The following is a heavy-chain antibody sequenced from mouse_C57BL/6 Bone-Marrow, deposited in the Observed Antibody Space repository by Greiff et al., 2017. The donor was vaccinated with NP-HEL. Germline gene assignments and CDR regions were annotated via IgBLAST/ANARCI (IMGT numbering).Heavy chain of an antibody. Sequence: EVQLQQSGAELVRPGASVKLSCTASGFNIKDDYMHWVKQRPEQGLEWIGWIDPENGDTEYASKFQGKATITADTSSNTAYLQLSSLTSEDTAVYYCTTQGLHRDFCGRGTTLTVTS. CDR2: IDPENGDT. V-gene: IGHV14-4*01. CDR3: TTQGLHRDF. J-gene: IGHJ2*01. CDR1: GFNIKDDY. D-gene: IGHD2-2*01.